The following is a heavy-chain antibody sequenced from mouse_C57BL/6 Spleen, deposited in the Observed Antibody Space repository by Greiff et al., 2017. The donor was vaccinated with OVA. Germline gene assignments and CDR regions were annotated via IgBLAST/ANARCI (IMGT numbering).Heavy chain of an antibody. CDR3: ASRDYSNYYFDY. V-gene: IGHV1-50*01. Sequence: QVQLQQSGAELVKPGASVKLSCKASGYTFTSYWMQWVKQRPGQGLEWIGEIDPSDSYTNYNQKFKGKATLTVDTSSSTAYMQLSSLTSEDSAVYYCASRDYSNYYFDYWGQGTTLTVSS. CDR1: GYTFTSYW. J-gene: IGHJ2*01. CDR2: IDPSDSYT. D-gene: IGHD2-5*01.